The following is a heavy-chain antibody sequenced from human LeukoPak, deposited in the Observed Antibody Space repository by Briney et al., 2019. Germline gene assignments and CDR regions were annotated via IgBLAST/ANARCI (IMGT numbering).Heavy chain of an antibody. D-gene: IGHD3-10*01. CDR3: ARDGSGTENDY. J-gene: IGHJ4*02. CDR1: GGSFSGYF. V-gene: IGHV4-34*01. Sequence: SETLSLTCAVYGGSFSGYFWTWIRQPPGKGLEWIGEINHSGSTNYNPSLKSRVTISVDMSKNQFSLKLSSVTAADTAVYYCARDGSGTENDYWGQGTLVTVSS. CDR2: INHSGST.